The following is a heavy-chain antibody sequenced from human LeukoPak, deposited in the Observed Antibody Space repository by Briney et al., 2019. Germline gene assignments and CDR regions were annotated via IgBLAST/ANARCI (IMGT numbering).Heavy chain of an antibody. CDR2: IYYSGST. D-gene: IGHD4-17*01. CDR1: GGSISSYY. CDR3: ARGQGTVTTH. V-gene: IGHV4-59*01. J-gene: IGHJ4*02. Sequence: PSETLSLTCTGSGGSISSYYWSWIREPPGEGLEWIGYIYYSGSTNYNPSLKSRVTISVDTSKNQFSLKLSSVTAADTAVYYCARGQGTVTTHWGQGTLVTVSS.